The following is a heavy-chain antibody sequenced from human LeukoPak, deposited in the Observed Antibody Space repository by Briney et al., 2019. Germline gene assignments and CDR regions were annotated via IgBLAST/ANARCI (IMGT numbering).Heavy chain of an antibody. D-gene: IGHD6-19*01. CDR1: GYSFTSYW. J-gene: IGHJ4*02. V-gene: IGHV5-51*01. CDR3: ARQSSGWTRRYDFDC. CDR2: IYPGDSDT. Sequence: GESLKISCKGSGYSFTSYWIGWVRQMPGKGLEWMGIIYPGDSDTRYSPSFQGQVTISADKSISTAYLQWSSLKASDTAMYYCARQSSGWTRRYDFDCWGQGTLVTVSS.